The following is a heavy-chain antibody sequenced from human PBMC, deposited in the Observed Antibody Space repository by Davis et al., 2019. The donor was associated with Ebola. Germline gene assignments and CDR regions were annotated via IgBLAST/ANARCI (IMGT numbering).Heavy chain of an antibody. CDR2: ISWNSGSI. D-gene: IGHD3-3*01. Sequence: SLKISCAASGFTFSSYAMHWVRQAPGKGLEWVSGISWNSGSIGYADSVKGRFTISRDNAKNSLYLQMNSLRAEDTAVYYCARDSPIFGVVIMAYYGMDVWGQGTTVTVSS. J-gene: IGHJ6*02. V-gene: IGHV3-9*01. CDR1: GFTFSSYA. CDR3: ARDSPIFGVVIMAYYGMDV.